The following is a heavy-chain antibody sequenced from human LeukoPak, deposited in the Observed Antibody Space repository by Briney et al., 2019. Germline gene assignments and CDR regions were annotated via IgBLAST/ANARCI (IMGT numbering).Heavy chain of an antibody. CDR1: GFTFSRYA. CDR3: AKDVRGDYYGSGSPYPNYMDV. J-gene: IGHJ6*03. CDR2: ISGSGVST. V-gene: IGHV3-23*01. Sequence: GGSLRLSCADSGFTFSRYAMTWVRQAPGKGLEWVSAISGSGVSTYYADSVKGRFSISRDNSKNTLYLQMNSLRDEDTAIYYCAKDVRGDYYGSGSPYPNYMDVWRKGTTVTVSS. D-gene: IGHD3-10*01.